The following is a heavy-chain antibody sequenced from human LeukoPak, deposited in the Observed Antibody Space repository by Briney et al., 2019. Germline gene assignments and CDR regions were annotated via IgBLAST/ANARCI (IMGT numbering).Heavy chain of an antibody. J-gene: IGHJ4*02. CDR2: INPNSGGT. V-gene: IGHV1-2*06. D-gene: IGHD6-19*01. Sequence: ASVKVSCKASGYTFTGYYMHWVRQAPGQGLEWMGRINPNSGGTNYARKFQGRVTMTRDTSISTAYMELSRLRSDDTAVYYCARAPPPYSSGWYGEGGDYWGQGTLVTVSS. CDR1: GYTFTGYY. CDR3: ARAPPPYSSGWYGEGGDY.